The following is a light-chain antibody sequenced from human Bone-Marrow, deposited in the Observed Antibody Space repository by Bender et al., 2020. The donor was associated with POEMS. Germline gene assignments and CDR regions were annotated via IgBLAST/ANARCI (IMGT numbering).Light chain of an antibody. CDR3: TSYTITSTLL. Sequence: QSALTQPASVSGSPGQSITISCTGTSSDVGSYNLVSWYQQHPGKAPKLMIYEGSKRPSGVSNRFSGSKSGNTASLTISGLQAEDEADYYCTSYTITSTLLFGGGTKLTVL. J-gene: IGLJ2*01. CDR1: SSDVGSYNL. CDR2: EGS. V-gene: IGLV2-14*02.